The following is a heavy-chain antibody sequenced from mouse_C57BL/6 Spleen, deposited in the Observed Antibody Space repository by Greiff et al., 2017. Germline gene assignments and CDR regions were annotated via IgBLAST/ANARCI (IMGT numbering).Heavy chain of an antibody. J-gene: IGHJ1*03. D-gene: IGHD1-1*01. CDR3: AREFYNSGSSPYFDV. V-gene: IGHV1-52*01. CDR2: IDPSDSET. Sequence: QVQLQQPGAELVRPGSSVKLSCKASGYTFTSYWMHWVKQRPIQGLEWIGNIDPSDSETHYNQKFKDKATLTVDKSSSTAYLQLSSLTSEDSAVYYSAREFYNSGSSPYFDVWGTGTTVTVSS. CDR1: GYTFTSYW.